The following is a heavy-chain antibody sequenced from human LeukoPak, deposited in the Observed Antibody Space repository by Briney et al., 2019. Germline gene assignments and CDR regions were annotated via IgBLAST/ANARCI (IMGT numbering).Heavy chain of an antibody. CDR3: ARALFEWGSYRDAFDL. CDR2: INPNTGGT. D-gene: IGHD3-16*02. CDR1: GYTFTGNY. V-gene: IGHV1-2*02. Sequence: ASVKVSCKASGYTFTGNYMHWVRQAPGQGLEWMGWINPNTGGTNYAQKFQGRVTMTRDTSISTAYMELSSLRSDDTALYYCARALFEWGSYRDAFDLWGQGTMVTVSS. J-gene: IGHJ3*01.